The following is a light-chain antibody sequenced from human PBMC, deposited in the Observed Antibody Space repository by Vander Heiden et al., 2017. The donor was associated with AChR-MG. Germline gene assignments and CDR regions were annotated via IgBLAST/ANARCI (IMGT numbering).Light chain of an antibody. CDR2: RAS. V-gene: IGKV1-5*03. Sequence: DIQMTQSPSTLSASVGDRVTITCRASQTITTWLAWYQQKPGKAPKLLIQRASDLESGVPSRFSGSGSGTEFTLTISSLQPEDFATYYCQLDNSYPDTFHQRTKLEIK. J-gene: IGKJ2*01. CDR3: QLDNSYPDT. CDR1: QTITTW.